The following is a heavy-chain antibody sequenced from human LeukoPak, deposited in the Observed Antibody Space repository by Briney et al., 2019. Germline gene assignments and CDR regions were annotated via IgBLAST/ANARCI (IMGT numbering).Heavy chain of an antibody. CDR3: ARDYYYDSSGYYGENSVAFDI. CDR1: GYTFSSYA. J-gene: IGHJ3*02. D-gene: IGHD3-22*01. Sequence: ASVKVSCKASGYTFSSYAMNWVRQAPGQGLEFMGWINTYNGNPTYAQAFTGRFVFSVDTSVSTAHLQISSLKTEDTAVYYCARDYYYDSSGYYGENSVAFDIWGQGTMVTVSS. V-gene: IGHV7-4-1*02. CDR2: INTYNGNP.